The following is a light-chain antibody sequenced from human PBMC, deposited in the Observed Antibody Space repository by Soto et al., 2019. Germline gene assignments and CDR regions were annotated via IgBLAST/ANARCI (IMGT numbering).Light chain of an antibody. CDR1: QSVSRSY. CDR2: GAS. J-gene: IGKJ1*01. V-gene: IGKV3-20*01. CDR3: QQYGDSPPWT. Sequence: EIVLTQSPGTLSLSPGERATLSCRASQSVSRSYLAWYQQKPGQAPRLLVYGASIRATGIPDRFSGSGSGTDFSLTINKVEPEDFEVYYCQQYGDSPPWTFGQGTKVEIK.